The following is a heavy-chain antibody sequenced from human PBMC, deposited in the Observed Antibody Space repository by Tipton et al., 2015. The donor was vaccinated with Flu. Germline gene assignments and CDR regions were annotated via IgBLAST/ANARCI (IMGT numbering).Heavy chain of an antibody. D-gene: IGHD4-17*01. CDR1: SGSIRSTNYF. J-gene: IGHJ4*02. Sequence: TLSLTCTVSSGSIRSTNYFCAWIRQPPGKRLELIGSIYPSGTTYYNPSLKSRVTMSIDTSKNQFSLKLRSVTAADTAVYYCAREREDGDYSDYWGQGTLVTVSS. CDR2: IYPSGTT. CDR3: AREREDGDYSDY. V-gene: IGHV4-39*07.